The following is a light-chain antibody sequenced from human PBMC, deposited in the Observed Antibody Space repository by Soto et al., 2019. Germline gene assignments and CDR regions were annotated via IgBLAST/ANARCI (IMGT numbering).Light chain of an antibody. CDR2: DAS. J-gene: IGKJ4*01. CDR3: QQRSNWPLS. Sequence: EIVLTQSPVTLSLSPGERATLSCRASQSVSSSLAWYQQKPGQAPRLLIYDASNRATGIPARFSGSGSETDFNLTISSLEPEDFAVYYCQQRSNWPLSFGGGTKVESK. CDR1: QSVSSS. V-gene: IGKV3-11*01.